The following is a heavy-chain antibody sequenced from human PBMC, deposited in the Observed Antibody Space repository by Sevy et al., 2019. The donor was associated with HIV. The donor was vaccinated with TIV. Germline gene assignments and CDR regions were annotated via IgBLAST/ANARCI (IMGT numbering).Heavy chain of an antibody. CDR2: IYPADSDT. CDR1: GYSFTTYW. J-gene: IGHJ4*02. V-gene: IGHV5-51*01. CDR3: PKLWESGGDYPSYFDY. Sequence: GESLKISCKGSGYSFTTYWIGWVRQMPGKGLEWMGIIYPADSDTRYSPSFQGQVTISADKSISTAYLQWSSLKASDTAMYYWPKLWESGGDYPSYFDYWGQGTLVTVSS. D-gene: IGHD4-17*01.